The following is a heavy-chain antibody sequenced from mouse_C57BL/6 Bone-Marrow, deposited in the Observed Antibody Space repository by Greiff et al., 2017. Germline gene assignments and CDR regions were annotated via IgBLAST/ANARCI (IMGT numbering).Heavy chain of an antibody. Sequence: QVQLQQSGAELVMPGASVKLSCKASGYTFTSYWMHWVKQRPGQGLEWIGEIDPSDSYTNYNQKFKGKSTLTVDKSSSTAYMQLRSLTSEDSAVYYCWGGGYYAMDYWGQGTSVTVSS. J-gene: IGHJ4*01. CDR1: GYTFTSYW. CDR2: IDPSDSYT. CDR3: WGGGYYAMDY. V-gene: IGHV1-69*01.